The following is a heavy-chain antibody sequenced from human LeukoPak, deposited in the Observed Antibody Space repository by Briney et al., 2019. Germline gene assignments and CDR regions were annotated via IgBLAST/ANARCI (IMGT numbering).Heavy chain of an antibody. Sequence: SETLSLTCTVSGGSISTYYWSWLRQPPGKGLEWIGYIYYSGSTNYNPSLKSRVTMSVDTSKNQFSLKLNSVTAADTAVYYCARGDTYYYGMDVWGQGRTVTVSS. V-gene: IGHV4-59*01. CDR3: ARGDTYYYGMDV. D-gene: IGHD5-18*01. J-gene: IGHJ6*02. CDR2: IYYSGST. CDR1: GGSISTYY.